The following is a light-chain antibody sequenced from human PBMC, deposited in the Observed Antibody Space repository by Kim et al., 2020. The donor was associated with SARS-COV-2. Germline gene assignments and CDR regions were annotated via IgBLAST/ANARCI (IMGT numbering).Light chain of an antibody. V-gene: IGLV1-51*01. Sequence: QSVLTQPPSVSAAPGQKVTISCSGSRTNVGENYVFWYQHLPGTAPKLLIYDNNKRPSGIPDRFSGSKSGTSATLGITGLQTGDEADYYCKTWDTSLSVGVFGGGTQLTVL. CDR2: DNN. CDR3: KTWDTSLSVGV. CDR1: RTNVGENY. J-gene: IGLJ3*02.